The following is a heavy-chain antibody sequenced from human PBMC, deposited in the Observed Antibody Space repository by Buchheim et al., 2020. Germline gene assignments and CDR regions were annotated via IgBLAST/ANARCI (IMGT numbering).Heavy chain of an antibody. J-gene: IGHJ6*02. Sequence: QVQLVESGGGVVQPGRSLRLSGAASGFTFSIYAMHWVRQAPGKGLECVAVISFDGSNKYHADSVKGRFTISRDSSKNTLYLQMNSLRAEDTAVYYCARDVYSSSRYYYGMDVWGQGTT. V-gene: IGHV3-30*04. D-gene: IGHD6-6*01. CDR1: GFTFSIYA. CDR2: ISFDGSNK. CDR3: ARDVYSSSRYYYGMDV.